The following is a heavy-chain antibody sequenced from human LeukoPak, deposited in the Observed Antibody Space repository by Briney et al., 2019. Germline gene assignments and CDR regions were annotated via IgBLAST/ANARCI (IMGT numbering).Heavy chain of an antibody. J-gene: IGHJ5*02. CDR3: ARDRKTPNSFDP. V-gene: IGHV3-21*01. Sequence: PGGSLRLSCAASGFTFSSYSMNWVRQAPGKGLEWVSSISSSSSYIYYADSVKGRFTISRDNAKNSLYLQMNSLRAEDTAVYYCARDRKTPNSFDPWGQGTLVTVSS. CDR1: GFTFSSYS. CDR2: ISSSSSYI.